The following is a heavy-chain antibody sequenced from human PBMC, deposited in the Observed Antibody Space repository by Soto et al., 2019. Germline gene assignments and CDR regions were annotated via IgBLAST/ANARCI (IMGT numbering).Heavy chain of an antibody. Sequence: RGSLRLSCAASGFTFSSYGMHCVRQAPGKGLEWVAFIWYDVINKYYTESVKGRFTISRDNSKSTLYLQMNSLRAEDTAVYYCARLYCSASSCYSVGAFDIRGQGTMVTVSS. D-gene: IGHD2-15*01. CDR1: GFTFSSYG. CDR3: ARLYCSASSCYSVGAFDI. V-gene: IGHV3-33*01. J-gene: IGHJ3*02. CDR2: IWYDVINK.